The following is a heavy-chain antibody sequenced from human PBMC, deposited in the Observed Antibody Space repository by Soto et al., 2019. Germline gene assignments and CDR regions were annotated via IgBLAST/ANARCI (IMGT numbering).Heavy chain of an antibody. D-gene: IGHD3-3*01. CDR2: IYHSGST. V-gene: IGHV4-30-2*01. CDR3: ARFSYYDFWSGYYGRGGWFDP. CDR1: GGSISSGGYS. Sequence: KSSETLSLTCAVSGGSISSGGYSWSWIRQPPGKGLEWIGYIYHSGSTYYNPSLKSRVTISVDRSKNQFSLKLSSVTAADTAVYYCARFSYYDFWSGYYGRGGWFDPWGQGTLVTVSS. J-gene: IGHJ5*02.